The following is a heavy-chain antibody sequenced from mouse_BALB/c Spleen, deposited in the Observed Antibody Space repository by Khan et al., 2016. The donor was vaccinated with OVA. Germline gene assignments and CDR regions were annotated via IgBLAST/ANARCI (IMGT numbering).Heavy chain of an antibody. CDR2: INPSNGYT. D-gene: IGHD2-14*01. Sequence: VQLQESGAELARPGASVKMSCKASGYTFTSYTIHWIKERPGQGLEWIGFINPSNGYTNSNQKFKDKATLTTDKSSTKAYLQLSSLTSYDSAVYNCVRDVAYHRNDGWFAYWGQGTLVTVSA. CDR3: VRDVAYHRNDGWFAY. J-gene: IGHJ3*01. CDR1: GYTFTSYT. V-gene: IGHV1-4*01.